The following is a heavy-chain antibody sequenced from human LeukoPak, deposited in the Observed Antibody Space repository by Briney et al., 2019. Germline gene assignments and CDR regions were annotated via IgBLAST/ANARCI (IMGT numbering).Heavy chain of an antibody. Sequence: PSETLSLTCSVSGGAISTGSFFWGWIRQPPGKGLEWIGNLRFGGNTIYNPTFEGRVTISIDRSQIQFSLNLDSVSAADTAVYYFVRQTHYHGDPRRFDYWGQGAVVTVSS. V-gene: IGHV4-39*01. CDR2: LRFGGNT. J-gene: IGHJ4*02. CDR3: VRQTHYHGDPRRFDY. CDR1: GGAISTGSFF. D-gene: IGHD4-17*01.